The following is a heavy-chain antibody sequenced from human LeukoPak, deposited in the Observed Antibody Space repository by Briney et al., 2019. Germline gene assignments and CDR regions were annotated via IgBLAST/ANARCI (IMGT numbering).Heavy chain of an antibody. CDR2: INPNSGGT. J-gene: IGHJ4*02. CDR1: GYTFTGYY. V-gene: IGHV1-2*06. Sequence: ASVKVSCKASGYTFTGYYMHWVRQAPGQGLEWMGRINPNSGGTNYAQKFQGRVTMTRDTSIGTAYMELSRLRSDDTAVYYCARPMQQLASFDYWGQGTLVTVSS. D-gene: IGHD6-13*01. CDR3: ARPMQQLASFDY.